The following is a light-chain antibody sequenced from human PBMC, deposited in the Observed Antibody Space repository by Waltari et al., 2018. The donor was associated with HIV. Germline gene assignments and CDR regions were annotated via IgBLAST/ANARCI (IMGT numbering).Light chain of an antibody. J-gene: IGKJ4*01. V-gene: IGKV3-15*01. CDR2: RAS. Sequence: EILMTQSPATLSVSPGERATLSCGASQSITNNNLAWYQQKPGQAPRLLIYRASTRATGIPARFSGSGSGTQFTLTISSLQSEDFAVYYCQQYNNWPLTFGGGT. CDR3: QQYNNWPLT. CDR1: QSITNNN.